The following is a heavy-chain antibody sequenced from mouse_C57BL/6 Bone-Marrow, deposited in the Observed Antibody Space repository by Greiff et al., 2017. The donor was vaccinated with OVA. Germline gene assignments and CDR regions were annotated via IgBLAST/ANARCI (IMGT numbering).Heavy chain of an antibody. CDR2: ISSGGSYT. CDR3: ARQGAQALAWFAY. Sequence: EVKLMESGGDLVKPGGSLKLSCAASGFTFSSYGMSWVRQTPDKRLEWVATISSGGSYTYYPDSVKGRFTISRDNAKNTLYLQMSSLKSEDTAMYYCARQGAQALAWFAYWGQGTLVTVSA. CDR1: GFTFSSYG. J-gene: IGHJ3*01. V-gene: IGHV5-6*01. D-gene: IGHD3-2*02.